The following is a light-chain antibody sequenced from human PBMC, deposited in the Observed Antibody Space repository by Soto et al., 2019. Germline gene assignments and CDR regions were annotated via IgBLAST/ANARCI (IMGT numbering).Light chain of an antibody. V-gene: IGKV3-15*01. CDR2: GAS. CDR1: QSVSSF. J-gene: IGKJ1*01. CDR3: QQYSNWPSWT. Sequence: EKVMTQSPATLSMSPGERATLSCRASQSVSSFLAWYQQKPGQAPRLLIYGASTRATGIPARFSGSGSGTEFTLTISSLQSEDFAVYYCQQYSNWPSWTLAKGPRWKSN.